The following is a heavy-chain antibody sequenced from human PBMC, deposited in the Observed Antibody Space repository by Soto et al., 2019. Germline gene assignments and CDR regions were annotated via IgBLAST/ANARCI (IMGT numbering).Heavy chain of an antibody. CDR2: IYHSGST. CDR3: ARDAFYGDYGLD. J-gene: IGHJ4*02. V-gene: IGHV4-38-2*02. CDR1: GYSISSGYY. D-gene: IGHD4-17*01. Sequence: SETLSLTCAVSGYSISSGYYLGWIRQPPGKGLEWIGSIYHSGSTYYNPSLKSRVTISVDTSKNQFSLKLSSVTAADTAVYYCARDAFYGDYGLDWGQGTLVTVSS.